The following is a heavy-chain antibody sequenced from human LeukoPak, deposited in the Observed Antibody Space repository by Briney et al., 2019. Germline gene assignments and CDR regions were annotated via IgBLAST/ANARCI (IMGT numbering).Heavy chain of an antibody. D-gene: IGHD3-10*01. CDR3: ARAYYYGSGSYYFDY. V-gene: IGHV1-18*04. J-gene: IGHJ4*02. CDR2: ISAYSGNT. CDR1: GYTFTSYG. Sequence: GASVKVSCKASGYTFTSYGISWVRQAPGQGLEWMGWISAYSGNTNYAQKLQGRVTMTTDTSTSTAYMGLRSLRSDDTAVYYCARAYYYGSGSYYFDYWGQGTLVTVSS.